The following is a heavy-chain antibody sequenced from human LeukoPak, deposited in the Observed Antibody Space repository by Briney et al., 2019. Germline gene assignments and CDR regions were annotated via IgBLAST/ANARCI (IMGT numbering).Heavy chain of an antibody. CDR1: GFTFRNYG. CDR2: IRNDGTDK. CDR3: AKAEEGYCSGGSCYSLNY. J-gene: IGHJ4*02. D-gene: IGHD2-15*01. Sequence: GGSLRLSCAASGFTFRNYGMHWVRQAPGKRLHWVAFIRNDGTDKYYTDAVKGRFTISRDNSKNTLYLQMNSLRTEDTAVYYCAKAEEGYCSGGSCYSLNYWGQGALVTVSS. V-gene: IGHV3-30*02.